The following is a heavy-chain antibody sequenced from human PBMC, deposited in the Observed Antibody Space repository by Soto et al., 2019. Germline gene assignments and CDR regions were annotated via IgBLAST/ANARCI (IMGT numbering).Heavy chain of an antibody. CDR3: ARNKITGIFDY. J-gene: IGHJ4*02. Sequence: SETLSLTCAVYGGSFSGYYWTWIRQPPGTGLEWIGEINHSGSTNYNPSLKSRVTISVDTSKNQFSLKLTSVTAADTAVYYCARNKITGIFDYWGRETLATAPS. V-gene: IGHV4-34*01. CDR2: INHSGST. D-gene: IGHD2-8*02. CDR1: GGSFSGYY.